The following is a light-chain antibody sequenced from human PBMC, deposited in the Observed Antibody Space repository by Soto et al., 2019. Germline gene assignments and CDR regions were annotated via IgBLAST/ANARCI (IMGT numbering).Light chain of an antibody. CDR3: QHSYSLT. CDR1: QRISSY. Sequence: DIQMTQSPSSLSAAVGDRVTITCRASQRISSYLNWYQQKPGKAPKLLIYSASTLQSGVPSRFSGSEAGKDFTLTIRSLHPEDFATYSCQHSYSLTSGPGTKVYS. CDR2: SAS. V-gene: IGKV1-39*01. J-gene: IGKJ3*01.